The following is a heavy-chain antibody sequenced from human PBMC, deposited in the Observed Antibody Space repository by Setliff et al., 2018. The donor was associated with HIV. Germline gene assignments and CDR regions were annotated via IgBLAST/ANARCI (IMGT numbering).Heavy chain of an antibody. Sequence: ASVKVSCKASGYTLTTFGISWVRQVPGQGLEWMGWINTETGNPMYAQGFKGRFVFSLDTSVSTAYLQISTLKTEDTAIYYCARVGSYWSTFDHWGQGALVTVSS. CDR1: GYTLTTFG. J-gene: IGHJ4*02. V-gene: IGHV7-4-1*02. CDR3: ARVGSYWSTFDH. CDR2: INTETGNP. D-gene: IGHD1-26*01.